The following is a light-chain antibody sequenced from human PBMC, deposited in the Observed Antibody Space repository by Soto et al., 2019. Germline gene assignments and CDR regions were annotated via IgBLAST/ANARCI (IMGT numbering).Light chain of an antibody. V-gene: IGKV3-15*01. CDR1: QSLSSIN. CDR2: GAS. J-gene: IGKJ1*01. CDR3: QQYNNWPLT. Sequence: EMVLTQSPGTLSLSPGERATPSCRASQSLSSINLAWYQQKPGQAPRLLIYGASTRATGIPARFSGSGSGTEFTLTISSLQSEDFAVYYCQQYNNWPLTFGQGTKVDIK.